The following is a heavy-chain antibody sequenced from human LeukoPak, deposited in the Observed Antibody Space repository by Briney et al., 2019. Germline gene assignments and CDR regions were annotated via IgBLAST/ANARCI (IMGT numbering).Heavy chain of an antibody. CDR3: ARERGYSYGVSRWYYYYYGMDV. CDR1: GGSISSYY. CDR2: IYYSGST. D-gene: IGHD5-18*01. V-gene: IGHV4-59*01. Sequence: SETLSLTCTVSGGSISSYYWSWIRQPPGKGLEWIGYIYYSGSTNYNPSLRSRVTISVDTSKNQFSLKLSSVTAADTAVYYCARERGYSYGVSRWYYYYYGMDVWGQGTTVTVPS. J-gene: IGHJ6*02.